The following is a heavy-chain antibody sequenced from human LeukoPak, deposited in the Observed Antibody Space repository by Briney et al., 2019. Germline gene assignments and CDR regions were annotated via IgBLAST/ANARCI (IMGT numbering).Heavy chain of an antibody. CDR1: GFTFSLYW. Sequence: GGSLRLSCSVSGFTFSLYWMTWVRQAPGKGLEWVSYISSSGSTIYYADSVKGRFTISRDNAKNSLYLQVNSLRAEDTAVYYCARGRLMYSDVWGQGTTVTVSS. J-gene: IGHJ6*02. CDR2: ISSSGSTI. CDR3: ARGRLMYSDV. V-gene: IGHV3-11*01. D-gene: IGHD2-21*01.